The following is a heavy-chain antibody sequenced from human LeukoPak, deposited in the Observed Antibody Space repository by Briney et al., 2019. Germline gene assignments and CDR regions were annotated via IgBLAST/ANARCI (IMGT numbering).Heavy chain of an antibody. CDR2: IWYDGSNK. Sequence: GGSLILSCAGSGFTFSGYGMHWVRQAPGKGLEWVAVIWYDGSNKYYADSVRGRFTISRDNSKNTLYLLMNSLRAEDSAVYYCARDRTRDCSGGSCYRHYFDYWGQGTLVSVSS. J-gene: IGHJ4*02. V-gene: IGHV3-33*01. CDR1: GFTFSGYG. D-gene: IGHD2-15*01. CDR3: ARDRTRDCSGGSCYRHYFDY.